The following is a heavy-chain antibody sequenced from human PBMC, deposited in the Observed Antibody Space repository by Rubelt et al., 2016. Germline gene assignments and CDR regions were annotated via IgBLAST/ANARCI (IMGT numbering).Heavy chain of an antibody. CDR2: IYYSGST. Sequence: QVQLQESGPGLVKPSETLSLTCTVSGGSISSYYWSWIRQPPGKGLEWIGYIYYSGSTNYNPSLKSRVTISVDTSKNQFSLKLSSVTAADTAVYYCARDDYGDSSPWVDPWGQGTLVTVSS. CDR3: ARDDYGDSSPWVDP. CDR1: GGSISSYY. V-gene: IGHV4-59*01. D-gene: IGHD4-17*01. J-gene: IGHJ5*02.